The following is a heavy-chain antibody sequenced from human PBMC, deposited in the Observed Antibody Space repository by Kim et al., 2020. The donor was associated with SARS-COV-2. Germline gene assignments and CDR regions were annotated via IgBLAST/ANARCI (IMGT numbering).Heavy chain of an antibody. CDR1: GFTFSSSN. D-gene: IGHD6-19*01. V-gene: IGHV3-48*01. CDR2: ISSSSSTI. Sequence: GGSLRLSCAASGFTFSSSNMNWVRQAPGKGLEWISYISSSSSTISYADSVKGRFTISRDNAKNSLHLQMNSLRAEDTAVYYCASIQSSGWYPLYYFDYWGQGTLVTVSS. J-gene: IGHJ4*02. CDR3: ASIQSSGWYPLYYFDY.